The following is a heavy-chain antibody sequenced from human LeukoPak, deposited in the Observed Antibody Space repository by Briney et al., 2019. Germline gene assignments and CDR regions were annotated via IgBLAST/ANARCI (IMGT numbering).Heavy chain of an antibody. D-gene: IGHD3-10*02. V-gene: IGHV4-39*01. CDR3: ARRRTMFGYFAGEFDY. J-gene: IGHJ4*02. CDR2: IYYSGST. Sequence: PSETLSLTCTVSGGSISSSSYYWGWIRQPPGKGLEWIGSIYYSGSTNNNPSLKSRVTISVDTSKNQFSLKLSSVTAADTAVYYCARRRTMFGYFAGEFDYWGQGSLVTVSS. CDR1: GGSISSSSYY.